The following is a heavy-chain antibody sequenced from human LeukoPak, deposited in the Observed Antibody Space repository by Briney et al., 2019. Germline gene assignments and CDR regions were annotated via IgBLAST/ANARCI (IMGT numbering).Heavy chain of an antibody. CDR1: GGSISHYY. J-gene: IGHJ3*02. Sequence: SETLSLTCTVSGGSISHYYGNWIRQSAGMRLEWIGRLYTGGITEYNPSLKSRVTMSVDTSKSQFSLEVRSVTAADTALYYCATWSSGYYFDAFDIWGQGTMVTVSS. V-gene: IGHV4-4*07. CDR2: LYTGGIT. CDR3: ATWSSGYYFDAFDI. D-gene: IGHD3-22*01.